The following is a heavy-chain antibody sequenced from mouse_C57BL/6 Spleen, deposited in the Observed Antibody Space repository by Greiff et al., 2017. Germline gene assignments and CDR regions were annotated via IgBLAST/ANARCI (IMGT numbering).Heavy chain of an antibody. J-gene: IGHJ2*01. D-gene: IGHD2-5*01. CDR1: GYTFTSYW. Sequence: QVQLQQSGAELVKPGASVKLSCKASGYTFTSYWMQWVKQRPGQGLEWIGEIDPSDSYTNYNQKFKGKATLTVDTSSSTAYMQLSSLTSEDSAVYYCARRGSVTYYSNYGFDYWGQGTTLTVSS. CDR2: IDPSDSYT. CDR3: ARRGSVTYYSNYGFDY. V-gene: IGHV1-50*01.